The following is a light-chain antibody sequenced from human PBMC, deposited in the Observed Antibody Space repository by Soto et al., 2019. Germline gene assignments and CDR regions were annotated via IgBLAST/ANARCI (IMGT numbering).Light chain of an antibody. CDR3: QSYDSSLSGSV. CDR1: SSDVGGYNY. Sequence: QSVLTQPASVSGSPGQSITISCTGTSSDVGGYNYVCWYQHHPGKAPKLIISEVSNRPSGVSDRFSGSKSGNTASLTISGLQPEDEADYYCQSYDSSLSGSVFGTGTKVTV. J-gene: IGLJ1*01. CDR2: EVS. V-gene: IGLV2-14*01.